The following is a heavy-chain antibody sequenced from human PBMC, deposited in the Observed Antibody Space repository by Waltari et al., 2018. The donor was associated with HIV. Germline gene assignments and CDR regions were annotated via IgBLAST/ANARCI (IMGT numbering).Heavy chain of an antibody. J-gene: IGHJ3*02. CDR2: RWYDGSNK. D-gene: IGHD1-1*01. CDR3: ARDGTYNWNAGGAFDI. CDR1: GFHFSRHG. Sequence: QVQLVESGGGVVQPGRSLSPCCAASGFHFSRHGRHGVGKGLEWVAVRWYDGSNKYYADSVKGRFTISRDNSKNTLYLQMNSLRAEDTAVYYCARDGTYNWNAGGAFDIWGQGTMVTVSS. V-gene: IGHV3-33*01.